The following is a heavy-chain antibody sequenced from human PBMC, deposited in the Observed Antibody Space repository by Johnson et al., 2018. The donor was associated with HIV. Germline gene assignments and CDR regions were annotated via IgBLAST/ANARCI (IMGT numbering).Heavy chain of an antibody. D-gene: IGHD5-24*01. CDR3: TTALRGTVTRDGYILDAFDI. J-gene: IGHJ3*02. V-gene: IGHV3-20*04. CDR1: GFTFDDYG. Sequence: VQLVESGGGVVRPGGSLRLSCAASGFTFDDYGMSCVRQAPGKGLEWVSGINGNGGSTGYAASVKGRFTISRDNAKNSLYLQMNILKTEDTAVYYCTTALRGTVTRDGYILDAFDIWGQGTMVTVSS. CDR2: INGNGGST.